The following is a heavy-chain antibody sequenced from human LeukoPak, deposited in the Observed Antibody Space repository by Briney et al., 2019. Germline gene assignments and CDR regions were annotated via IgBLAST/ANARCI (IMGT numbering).Heavy chain of an antibody. V-gene: IGHV3-23*01. J-gene: IGHJ4*02. Sequence: PGGSLRLSCAASGFTFSSYAMSWVRQAPGKGLEWVSAISGSGGSTYYADSVKGRFTISRDNSKNTLYLQMNSLRAEDTAVYYCARDSSDAGMWLVVVIETGIFDYWGQGTLVTVSS. CDR1: GFTFSSYA. CDR3: ARDSSDAGMWLVVVIETGIFDY. D-gene: IGHD3-22*01. CDR2: ISGSGGST.